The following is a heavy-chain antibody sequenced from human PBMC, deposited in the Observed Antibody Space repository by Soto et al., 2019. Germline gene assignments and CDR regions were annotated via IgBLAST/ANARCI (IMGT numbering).Heavy chain of an antibody. J-gene: IGHJ4*02. Sequence: QVQLQESGPGLVKPPETLSLTCTVSGGSISSYYWTWMRQPPGRGLEWIGYISYSGSTNYNPSLKSRVSIAVDTSKNQLSLNLNSVTAADTAVYYCARGLGERKKSFDYWGPGTLVTVSS. V-gene: IGHV4-59*01. CDR2: ISYSGST. CDR3: ARGLGERKKSFDY. D-gene: IGHD3-10*01. CDR1: GGSISSYY.